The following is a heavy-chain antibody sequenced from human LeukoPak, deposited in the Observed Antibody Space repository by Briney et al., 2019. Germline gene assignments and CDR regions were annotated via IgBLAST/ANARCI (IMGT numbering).Heavy chain of an antibody. J-gene: IGHJ4*02. V-gene: IGHV3-7*01. Sequence: GGSPRLSCAASGFTFSSYWMSWVRQAPGKGLEWVANIKQDGSEKYYVDSVKGRFTISRDNAKNSLYLQMNSLRAEDTAVYYCARNPRIYYGSGSYCYFDYWGQGTLVTVSS. CDR2: IKQDGSEK. CDR3: ARNPRIYYGSGSYCYFDY. CDR1: GFTFSSYW. D-gene: IGHD3-10*01.